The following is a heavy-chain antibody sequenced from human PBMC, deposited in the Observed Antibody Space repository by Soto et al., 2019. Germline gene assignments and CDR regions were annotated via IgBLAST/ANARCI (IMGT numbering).Heavy chain of an antibody. V-gene: IGHV4-4*02. CDR1: GGSINSRYS. J-gene: IGHJ4*02. D-gene: IGHD3-10*01. Sequence: SETLSLTCAVSGGSINSRYSWNWVRQSPGKGLEWIGEIYHSGSTNYNPSLKSRVTISVDKSKNQFSLNLSSVTAADTAVYYCARDQNGSGNYYTRYFDYWGQGTLVNVSS. CDR3: ARDQNGSGNYYTRYFDY. CDR2: IYHSGST.